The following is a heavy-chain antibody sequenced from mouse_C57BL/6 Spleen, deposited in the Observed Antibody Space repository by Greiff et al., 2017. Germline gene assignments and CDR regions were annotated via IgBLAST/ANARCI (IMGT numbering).Heavy chain of an antibody. Sequence: VQLQQSGPVLVKPGASVKMSCKASGYTFTDYYMNWVKQSHGKSLEWIGVINPYNGGTSYNQKFKGKATLTVDKSSSTAYMELNSLTSEDSAVYYCARGAYYFDYGGQGTTLTVSS. CDR3: ARGAYYFDY. CDR1: GYTFTDYY. D-gene: IGHD3-1*01. CDR2: INPYNGGT. J-gene: IGHJ2*01. V-gene: IGHV1-19*01.